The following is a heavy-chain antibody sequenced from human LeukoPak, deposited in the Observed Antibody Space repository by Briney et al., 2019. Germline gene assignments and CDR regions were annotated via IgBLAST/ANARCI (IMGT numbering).Heavy chain of an antibody. V-gene: IGHV3-30*18. J-gene: IGHJ4*02. CDR1: GFTFSSYG. Sequence: GGSLRLSCAASGFTFSSYGMHWVRQAPGKGLEWVAVISYDRSNKYYGDSVKGRFTISRDNSKNTLYLQMNSLRAEDTAVYYCAKDLRIAVTWFDYWGQGTLVTVSS. D-gene: IGHD6-19*01. CDR3: AKDLRIAVTWFDY. CDR2: ISYDRSNK.